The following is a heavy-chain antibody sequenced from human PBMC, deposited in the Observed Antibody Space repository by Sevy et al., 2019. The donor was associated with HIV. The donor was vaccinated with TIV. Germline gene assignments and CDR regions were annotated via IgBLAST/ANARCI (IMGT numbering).Heavy chain of an antibody. Sequence: GGSLRLSCAAPGFTFSDYYMSWIRQAPGKGLEWVSYISSSGSTIYYADSVKGRFTISRDNAKNSLYLQMNSLRAEDTAVYYCARDESCSSTSGYTPKDDYYGMDVWGQGTTVTVSS. CDR3: ARDESCSSTSGYTPKDDYYGMDV. V-gene: IGHV3-11*01. J-gene: IGHJ6*02. CDR1: GFTFSDYY. CDR2: ISSSGSTI. D-gene: IGHD2-2*02.